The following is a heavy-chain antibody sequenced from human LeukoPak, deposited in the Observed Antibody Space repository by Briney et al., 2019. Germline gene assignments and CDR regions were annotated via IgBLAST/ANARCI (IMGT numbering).Heavy chain of an antibody. D-gene: IGHD3-22*01. CDR3: AKDLGYYDSSGYYYL. CDR2: ISGSGGST. J-gene: IGHJ5*02. CDR1: GFTFSSYA. Sequence: PGGSLRLSCAASGFTFSSYAMSWVRQAPGKGLEWVPAISGSGGSTYYADSVKGRFTISRDNSKNTLYLQMNSLRAEDTAVYYCAKDLGYYDSSGYYYLWGQGTLVTVSS. V-gene: IGHV3-23*01.